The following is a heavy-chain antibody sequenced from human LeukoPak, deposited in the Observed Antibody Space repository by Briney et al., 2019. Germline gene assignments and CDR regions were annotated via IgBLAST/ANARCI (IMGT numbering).Heavy chain of an antibody. Sequence: GGSLRLSCAASGFTFSSYAMSWVRQAPGKGLKWVSAISGSGGSTYYADSVKGRFTISRDHSKNTLYLQMNSLRAEDTAVYYCAKDPLTYCSGGSCYIDCWGQGTLVTVSS. CDR3: AKDPLTYCSGGSCYIDC. CDR1: GFTFSSYA. CDR2: ISGSGGST. V-gene: IGHV3-23*01. D-gene: IGHD2-15*01. J-gene: IGHJ4*02.